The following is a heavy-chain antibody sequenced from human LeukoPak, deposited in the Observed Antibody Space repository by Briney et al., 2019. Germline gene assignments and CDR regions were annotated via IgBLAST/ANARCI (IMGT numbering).Heavy chain of an antibody. D-gene: IGHD6-6*01. CDR2: FDPEDGET. CDR1: GYTLTELS. J-gene: IGHJ4*02. V-gene: IGHV1-24*01. CDR3: ATCRGSSRCTKFDY. Sequence: GASVKVSCKVSGYTLTELSMHWVRQAPGKGLEWMGGFDPEDGETIYAQKFQGRVTMTEDTSTDTAYMELSSLRSEDTAVYYCATCRGSSRCTKFDYWGQGTLVTVSS.